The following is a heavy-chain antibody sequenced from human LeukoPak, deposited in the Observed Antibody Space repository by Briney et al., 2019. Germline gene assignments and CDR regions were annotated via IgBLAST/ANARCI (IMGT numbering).Heavy chain of an antibody. D-gene: IGHD1-26*01. V-gene: IGHV1-24*01. CDR1: GYTLTELS. CDR2: FDPEDGET. J-gene: IGHJ3*02. Sequence: ASVKVSCKVSGYTLTELSMHWVRQAPGKGLEWMGGFDPEDGETIYAQKFQGRVTMTEDTSTDTAYMELSSLRSEDTAVYYCATVWELPDAFDIWGQGTTVTVSS. CDR3: ATVWELPDAFDI.